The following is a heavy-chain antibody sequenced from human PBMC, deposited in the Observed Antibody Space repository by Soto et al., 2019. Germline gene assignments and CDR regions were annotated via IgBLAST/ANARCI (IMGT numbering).Heavy chain of an antibody. J-gene: IGHJ5*02. CDR3: ARAIVVVPAAMNWFDP. CDR1: GGSISSGGYY. CDR2: IYYSGST. D-gene: IGHD2-2*01. V-gene: IGHV4-31*03. Sequence: QVQLQESGPGLVKPSQTLSLTCTVSGGSISSGGYYWSWIRQHPGKGLERIGYIYYSGSTYYNPSLKSRVTISVDTSKNQSALKLSSVTAADTAVYYCARAIVVVPAAMNWFDPWGQGTLVTVSS.